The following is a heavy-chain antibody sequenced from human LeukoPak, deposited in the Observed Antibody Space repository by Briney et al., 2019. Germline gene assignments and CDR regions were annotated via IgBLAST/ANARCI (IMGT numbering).Heavy chain of an antibody. CDR3: ARRGGREVPAAHFDY. D-gene: IGHD2-2*01. CDR1: GFTFSSYS. Sequence: GGSLRLSCAASGFTFSSYSMNWVRQAQGKGLEWVSYISRSSSTIYYADSVKGRFTISRDNGKNSLYLQMSSLRDEDTAVYYCARRGGREVPAAHFDYWGQGTLVTVSS. J-gene: IGHJ4*02. V-gene: IGHV3-48*02. CDR2: ISRSSSTI.